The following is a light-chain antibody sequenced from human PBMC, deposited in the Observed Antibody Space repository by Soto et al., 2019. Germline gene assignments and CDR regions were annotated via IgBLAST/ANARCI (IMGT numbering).Light chain of an antibody. CDR3: RSYAGINNLGV. CDR1: SSDVGGYKY. CDR2: EVN. Sequence: QSALTQPPSASGSPGQSVTISCTGTSSDVGGYKYVSWYQQHPGKAPKLMIFEVNKRPSGVPARFSGSKSGNTASLTVSGLQAEDEADHYCRSYAGINNLGVFGTGTKLTVL. J-gene: IGLJ1*01. V-gene: IGLV2-8*01.